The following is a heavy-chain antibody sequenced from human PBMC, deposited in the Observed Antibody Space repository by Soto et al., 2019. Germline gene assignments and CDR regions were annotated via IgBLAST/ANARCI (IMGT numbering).Heavy chain of an antibody. Sequence: GGSLRLSCAASGFTFSSYGMHWVRQAPGKGLEWVAVISYDGSNKYYADSVKGRFTISGDNSKNTLYLQMNSLRAEDTAVYYCAKDRGDYIYYYYGMDVWGQGTTVTVYS. CDR2: ISYDGSNK. CDR1: GFTFSSYG. D-gene: IGHD4-17*01. J-gene: IGHJ6*02. V-gene: IGHV3-30*18. CDR3: AKDRGDYIYYYYGMDV.